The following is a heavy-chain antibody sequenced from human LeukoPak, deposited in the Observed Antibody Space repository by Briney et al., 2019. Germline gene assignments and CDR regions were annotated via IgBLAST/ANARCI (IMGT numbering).Heavy chain of an antibody. Sequence: SETLSLTCTVSGGSISPYYWSWIRQPPGKGLEWIGYIHYTGSTNYNPSLKSRVSISVDTSKNQFSLKLSSVTAADTAIYYCACRYCSGGSCWCDYWGQGTLVTVSS. CDR2: IHYTGST. CDR1: GGSISPYY. J-gene: IGHJ4*02. V-gene: IGHV4-59*12. D-gene: IGHD2-15*01. CDR3: ACRYCSGGSCWCDY.